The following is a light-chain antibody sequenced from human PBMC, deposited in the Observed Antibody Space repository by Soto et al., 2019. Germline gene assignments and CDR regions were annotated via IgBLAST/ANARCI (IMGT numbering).Light chain of an antibody. CDR3: SSYTTSSTGV. Sequence: QSVLTQPASVSGSPGQSITISCTGTSSDVGKYNYVSWFQQHPGKAPKLMIFDVSNRPSGVSNRFSGSKSGNTASLTISGLQAEDEAYYYCSSYTTSSTGVFGGGTKLTVL. J-gene: IGLJ3*02. V-gene: IGLV2-14*01. CDR1: SSDVGKYNY. CDR2: DVS.